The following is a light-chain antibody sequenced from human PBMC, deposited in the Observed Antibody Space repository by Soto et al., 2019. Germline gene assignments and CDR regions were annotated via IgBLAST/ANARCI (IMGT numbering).Light chain of an antibody. CDR1: QSITSNF. V-gene: IGKV3-20*01. CDR2: GAS. Sequence: EIVLTQSPGTLSLSPGERATLSCRASQSITSNFLAWYQQKPGQTPRLVIYGASSRATGTPDRFRGSGSGADFTLTITRLEPEDFAVYYCQEYGNSRWTFGQGTKVDIK. CDR3: QEYGNSRWT. J-gene: IGKJ1*01.